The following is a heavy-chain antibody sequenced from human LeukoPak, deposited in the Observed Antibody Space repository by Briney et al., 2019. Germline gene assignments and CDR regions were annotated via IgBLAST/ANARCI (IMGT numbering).Heavy chain of an antibody. CDR3: ARDLESFKAGVVPAFFDY. J-gene: IGHJ4*02. V-gene: IGHV3-7*01. CDR1: GFTFSSYW. CDR2: IKQDGSEK. Sequence: GGSLRLSCAASGFTFSSYWMSWVRQAPGKGLEWVANIKQDGSEKYYVDSVKGRFTISRDNAKNTLYLQMNSLRAEDTAVYYCARDLESFKAGVVPAFFDYWGQGTLVTVSS. D-gene: IGHD2-2*01.